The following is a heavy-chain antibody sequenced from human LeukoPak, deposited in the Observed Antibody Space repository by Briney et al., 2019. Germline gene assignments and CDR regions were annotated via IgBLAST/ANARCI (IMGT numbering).Heavy chain of an antibody. J-gene: IGHJ4*02. CDR3: AKAHPDYPFDY. CDR1: GFTFSSYG. V-gene: IGHV3-30*02. D-gene: IGHD4-11*01. Sequence: GGSLRLSCAASGFTFSSYGMHWVRQAPGKGLEWVAVIWYDGSNKYYADSVKGRFTISRDNSKNTLYLQMNSLSAEDTAVYYCAKAHPDYPFDYWGQGTLVTVSS. CDR2: IWYDGSNK.